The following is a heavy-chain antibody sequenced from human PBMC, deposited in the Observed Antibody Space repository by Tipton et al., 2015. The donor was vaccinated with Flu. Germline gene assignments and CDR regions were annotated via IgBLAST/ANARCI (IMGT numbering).Heavy chain of an antibody. J-gene: IGHJ5*02. CDR1: GYSISGGYY. D-gene: IGHD6-19*01. CDR2: ISHTGTT. CDR3: ARDRWEYASGFDP. V-gene: IGHV4-38-2*02. Sequence: GLVKPSETLSLTCAVSGYSISGGYYWGWIRQPSGKGLEWIGSISHTGTTNYNPSLRNRVTISIDTSKNQFSLRLTSVTAADTAVYYCARDRWEYASGFDPWGQGTPVTVSP.